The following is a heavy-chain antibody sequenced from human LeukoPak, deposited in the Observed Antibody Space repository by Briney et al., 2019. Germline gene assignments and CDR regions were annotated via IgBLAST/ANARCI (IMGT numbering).Heavy chain of an antibody. Sequence: SETLSLTCTVSGGSISSYYWSWIRQPPGKGLEWIGYIYYSGSTNYNPSLKSRVTISVDTSKNQFSLKLSSVTAADTAVYYCARDYFGYYYMDVWGKGTTVTVSS. CDR3: ARDYFGYYYMDV. CDR1: GGSISSYY. D-gene: IGHD2/OR15-2a*01. CDR2: IYYSGST. V-gene: IGHV4-59*01. J-gene: IGHJ6*03.